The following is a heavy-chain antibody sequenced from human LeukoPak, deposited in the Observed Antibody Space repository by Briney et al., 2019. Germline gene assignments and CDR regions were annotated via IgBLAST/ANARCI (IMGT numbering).Heavy chain of an antibody. CDR1: GFTFSNSW. Sequence: GGSLRLSCAASGFTFSNSWMHWVRQAPGKGLEWVSSISSSSSYIYYADSVKGRFTISRDNSKNTLYLQMNSLRAEDTAVYYCAGDIVVVVAASVFVPPWGQGPLVTVSS. J-gene: IGHJ5*02. CDR3: AGDIVVVVAASVFVPP. D-gene: IGHD2-15*01. CDR2: ISSSSSYI. V-gene: IGHV3-21*01.